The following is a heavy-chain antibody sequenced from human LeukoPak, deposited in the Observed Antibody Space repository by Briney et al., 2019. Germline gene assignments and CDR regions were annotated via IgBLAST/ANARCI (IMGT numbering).Heavy chain of an antibody. J-gene: IGHJ2*01. CDR3: ARTSGDGVVVRFWYFDL. CDR2: INPYNGNT. CDR1: GYTFSSYG. Sequence: GASVKVSCRASGYTFSSYGISWVRQAPGQGLEWMGWINPYNGNTNYAEKIQDRVTMTTDTSTRTAYMEVRSLTSDDTAVYYCARTSGDGVVVRFWYFDLWGRGTLVTVSS. V-gene: IGHV1-18*01. D-gene: IGHD3-22*01.